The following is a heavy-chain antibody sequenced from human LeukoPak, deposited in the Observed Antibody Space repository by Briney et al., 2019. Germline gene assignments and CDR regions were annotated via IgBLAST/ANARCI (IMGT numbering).Heavy chain of an antibody. CDR3: ARSPTTDIVVVPAALGAFDI. D-gene: IGHD2-2*01. J-gene: IGHJ3*02. V-gene: IGHV3-7*01. CDR2: IKQDGSEK. Sequence: GGSLRLSCAASGFTFSSYWMSWVRQAPGKGLEWVANIKQDGSEKYYVNSVKGRFTISRDNAKNSLYLQMNSLRAEDTAVYYCARSPTTDIVVVPAALGAFDIWGQGTMVTASS. CDR1: GFTFSSYW.